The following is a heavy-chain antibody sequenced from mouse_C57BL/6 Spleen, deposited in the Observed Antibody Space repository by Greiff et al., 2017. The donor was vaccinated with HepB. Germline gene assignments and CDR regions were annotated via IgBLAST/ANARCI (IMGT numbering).Heavy chain of an antibody. V-gene: IGHV1-80*01. J-gene: IGHJ1*03. CDR3: SRVSYYYNFDV. Sequence: VQGVESGAELVKPGASVKISCKASGYAFSSYWMNWVKQRPGKGLEWIGQIYPGDGDTNYNGKFKGKATLTADKSSSTAYMQLSSLTSEDSAVYFCSRVSYYYNFDVWGTGTTVTVSS. CDR2: IYPGDGDT. D-gene: IGHD1-1*01. CDR1: GYAFSSYW.